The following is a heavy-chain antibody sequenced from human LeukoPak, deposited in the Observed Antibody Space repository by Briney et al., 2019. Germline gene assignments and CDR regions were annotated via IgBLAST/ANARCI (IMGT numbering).Heavy chain of an antibody. V-gene: IGHV3-23*01. CDR3: AKDHRGYSGYDRFDY. D-gene: IGHD5-12*01. CDR1: GFTFSSHG. Sequence: GGTLRLSCAASGFTFSSHGMNWVRQAPGKGLEWVSGISPSGGITYYTDSVKGRFTISRGNSKNTVSLQMNSLRAEDTAVYYCAKDHRGYSGYDRFDYWGQGTLVTVSS. CDR2: ISPSGGIT. J-gene: IGHJ4*02.